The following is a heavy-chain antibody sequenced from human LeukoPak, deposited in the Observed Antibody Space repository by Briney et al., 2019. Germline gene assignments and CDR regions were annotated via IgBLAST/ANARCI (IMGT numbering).Heavy chain of an antibody. J-gene: IGHJ4*02. V-gene: IGHV3-23*01. CDR1: GFTFSSYA. D-gene: IGHD4-17*01. Sequence: SGGSLRLSCAASGFTFSSYAMSWVRQAPGKGLEWVSAISGSGGSTYYADSVKGRFTISRDNSKNTLYLQMNSLRAEDTAVYYCARDPAVYGDYEGVDYWGQGTLVTVSS. CDR3: ARDPAVYGDYEGVDY. CDR2: ISGSGGST.